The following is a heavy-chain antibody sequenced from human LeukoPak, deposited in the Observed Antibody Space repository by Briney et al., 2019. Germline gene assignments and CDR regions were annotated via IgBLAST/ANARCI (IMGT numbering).Heavy chain of an antibody. CDR1: GFTFSDYA. D-gene: IGHD3-10*02. CDR3: TRDVRHYYYLDV. Sequence: PGGSLRLSCTASGFTFSDYAMSWFRQAPGKGLEWVGFIRSKAYGGTTEYAASVKGRFTISRDDSKSIAYLQMNSLKTEDTAVYYCTRDVRHYYYLDVWGKGTTVTVSS. V-gene: IGHV3-49*03. J-gene: IGHJ6*03. CDR2: IRSKAYGGTT.